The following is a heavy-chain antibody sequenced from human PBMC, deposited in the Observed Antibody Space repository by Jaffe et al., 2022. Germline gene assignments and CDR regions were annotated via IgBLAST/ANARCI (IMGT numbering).Heavy chain of an antibody. D-gene: IGHD6-6*01. Sequence: QITLKESGPTLVKPTQTLTLTCTFSGFSLSTSGVGVGWIRQPPGKALEWLALIYWNDDKRYSPSLKSRLTITKDTSKNQVVLTMTNMDPVDTATYYCAHSYTAARFSYLYYFDYWGQGTLVTVSS. CDR1: GFSLSTSGVG. CDR3: AHSYTAARFSYLYYFDY. J-gene: IGHJ4*02. CDR2: IYWNDDK. V-gene: IGHV2-5*01.